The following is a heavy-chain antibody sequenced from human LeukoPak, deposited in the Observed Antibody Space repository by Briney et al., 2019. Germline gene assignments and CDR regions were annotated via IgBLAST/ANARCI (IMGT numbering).Heavy chain of an antibody. CDR3: ARERQNKDFWSGGDY. CDR2: IKQDGSEK. Sequence: GGSLRLSCAASGFTFSTYWMSWVRQPPGRGLGWVANIKQDGSEKYYVDSVKGRFTISRDNAKNSLYLQMNTLRPEDTAVYYCARERQNKDFWSGGDYWGQGTLVTVSS. D-gene: IGHD3-3*01. CDR1: GFTFSTYW. V-gene: IGHV3-7*01. J-gene: IGHJ4*02.